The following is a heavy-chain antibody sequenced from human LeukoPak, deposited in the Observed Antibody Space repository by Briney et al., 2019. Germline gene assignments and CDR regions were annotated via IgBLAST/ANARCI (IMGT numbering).Heavy chain of an antibody. CDR1: GFTFSSYS. J-gene: IGHJ4*02. CDR3: ARDYTSYYDFWSGYPYFDY. D-gene: IGHD3-3*01. V-gene: IGHV3-21*01. Sequence: GGSLRLSCADSGFTFSSYSMNWVRQAPGKGLEWVSSISSSSSYIYYADSVKGRFTISRDNAKTSLYLQMNSLRAEDTAVYYCARDYTSYYDFWSGYPYFDYWGQGTLVTVSS. CDR2: ISSSSSYI.